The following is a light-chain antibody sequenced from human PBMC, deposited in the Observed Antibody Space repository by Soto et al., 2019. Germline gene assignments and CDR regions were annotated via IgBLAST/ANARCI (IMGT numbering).Light chain of an antibody. Sequence: EIVMTQSPATLSVSPGESATLSCGASQSISGNLAWYQQKPGLAPRLLIYHTSTRATGVPARFSGIGSGTEFSLTISSLQSEDSAVYYCQRYDNWPLTFGGGTKVEIK. J-gene: IGKJ4*01. CDR2: HTS. CDR3: QRYDNWPLT. CDR1: QSISGN. V-gene: IGKV3-15*01.